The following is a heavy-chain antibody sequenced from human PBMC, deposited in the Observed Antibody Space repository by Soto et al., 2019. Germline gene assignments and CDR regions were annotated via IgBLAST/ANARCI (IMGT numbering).Heavy chain of an antibody. Sequence: LRLSCSASGFSVNNNYMTWVRQAPGRRPEWVAVIYTRGTTHYADFATGRFTFSRDNSKNTLYLQMDSLRPEDTAVYYCAKLWGYYFESWGPGXLVTVSS. CDR2: IYTRGTT. V-gene: IGHV3-53*01. J-gene: IGHJ4*02. CDR1: GFSVNNNY. D-gene: IGHD2-21*01. CDR3: AKLWGYYFES.